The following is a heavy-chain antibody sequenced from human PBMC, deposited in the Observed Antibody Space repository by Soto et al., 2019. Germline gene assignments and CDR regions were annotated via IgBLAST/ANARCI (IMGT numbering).Heavy chain of an antibody. D-gene: IGHD1-20*01. V-gene: IGHV3-23*01. CDR3: AKDAVPYNGKWDWFDS. CDR1: RFTFSDFA. CDR2: IGGGGTDT. J-gene: IGHJ5*01. Sequence: DVQLLESGGGLVQPGGSLTLSCAASRFTFSDFAMSWVRQDPGKGLEWVSSIGGGGTDTYYADSVTGRFTTSRDNYKNTLSLQMDSLRDEDTAVYYCAKDAVPYNGKWDWFDSWGQGTLVIVSS.